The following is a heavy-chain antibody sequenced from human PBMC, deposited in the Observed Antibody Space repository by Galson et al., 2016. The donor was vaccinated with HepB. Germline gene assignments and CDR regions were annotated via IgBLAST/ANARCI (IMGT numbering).Heavy chain of an antibody. CDR2: IFSGGST. Sequence: SLRLSCAASDFTVNSHYLTWVRQAPGKGLEWVSIIFSGGSTFYADSVKGRFTISRDDSKNTLYLQMDRLRDEDTAVYFCARASISHFDFWGQGILVTVSS. V-gene: IGHV3-53*01. CDR1: DFTVNSHY. J-gene: IGHJ4*02. CDR3: ARASISHFDF.